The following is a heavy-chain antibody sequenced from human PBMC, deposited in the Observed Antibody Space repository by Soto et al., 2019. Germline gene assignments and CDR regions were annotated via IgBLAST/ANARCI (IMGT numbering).Heavy chain of an antibody. D-gene: IGHD6-6*01. V-gene: IGHV5-51*01. CDR2: IYPGDSDT. CDR1: GYSFTSYW. CDR3: ATIEYSSSLGEYYFDY. Sequence: GESLKISCKGSGYSFTSYWIGWVRQMPGKGLEWMGIIYPGDSDTRYSPSFQGQVTISADKSISTAFLQWSSLKASDTAMYYCATIEYSSSLGEYYFDYWGQGTLVTVSS. J-gene: IGHJ4*02.